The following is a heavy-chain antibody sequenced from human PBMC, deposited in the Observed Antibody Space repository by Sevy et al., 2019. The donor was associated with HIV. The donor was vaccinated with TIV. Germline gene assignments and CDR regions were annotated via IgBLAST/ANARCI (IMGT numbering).Heavy chain of an antibody. CDR1: GFTFSSYD. V-gene: IGHV3-23*01. CDR3: ARQRPRGRGMDV. D-gene: IGHD1-1*01. CDR2: ISGSGAST. Sequence: GGSLRLSCAAAGFTFSSYDMSWVRQAPGKGLEWVSAISGSGASTYYADSVKGRFTISRDNSKNTLYLQMNSLRAEDTAVYYCARQRPRGRGMDVWGQGTTVTVSS. J-gene: IGHJ6*02.